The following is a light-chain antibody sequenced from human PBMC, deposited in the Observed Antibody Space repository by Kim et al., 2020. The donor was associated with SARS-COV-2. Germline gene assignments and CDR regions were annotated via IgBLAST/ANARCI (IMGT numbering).Light chain of an antibody. V-gene: IGLV3-19*01. CDR1: SLGGYY. Sequence: ALGQRVGITCQRESLGGYYAIWYQQNPAQAPLHVINNRNTRRSGILDRFSGAISGGTASLTITGAQAEDEADYFCNSPDRSSNPLLFGGGTQLTVL. J-gene: IGLJ2*01. CDR3: NSPDRSSNPLL. CDR2: NRN.